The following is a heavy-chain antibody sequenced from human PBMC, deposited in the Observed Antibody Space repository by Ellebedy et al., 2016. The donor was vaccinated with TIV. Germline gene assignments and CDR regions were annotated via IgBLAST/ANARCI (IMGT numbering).Heavy chain of an antibody. V-gene: IGHV4-4*02. CDR2: IYPGRSA. Sequence: SETLSLXXAVSGDPITGSHWWSCVRQPPGRGLGWIGEIYPGRSANYNPSLKSRVAMSIDESKNGFSLKLSSVTVADTAVYYCARDLGSGRYPGHWGQGTLVTVSS. CDR3: ARDLGSGRYPGH. J-gene: IGHJ4*02. D-gene: IGHD3-10*01. CDR1: GDPITGSHW.